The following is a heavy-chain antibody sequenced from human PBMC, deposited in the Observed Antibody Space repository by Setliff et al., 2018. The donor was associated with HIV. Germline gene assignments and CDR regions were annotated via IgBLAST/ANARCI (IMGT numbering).Heavy chain of an antibody. CDR2: IIPLFGTA. J-gene: IGHJ3*02. Sequence: GASVKVSCKASGDTFSNSLVTWVRQAPGQGLEWMGGIIPLFGTANYAQKFQGRVTMTEDTSTDTAYMELSSLRSEDTAVYYCATAPLRGTMVRGLRAFDIWGQGTMVTVSS. V-gene: IGHV1-69*06. CDR1: GDTFSNSL. CDR3: ATAPLRGTMVRGLRAFDI. D-gene: IGHD3-10*01.